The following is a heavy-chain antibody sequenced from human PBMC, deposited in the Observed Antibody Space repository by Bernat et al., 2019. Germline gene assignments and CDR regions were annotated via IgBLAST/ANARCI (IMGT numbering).Heavy chain of an antibody. Sequence: QLQLQESGSGLVKPSQTLSLTCAVSGGSISSGGYSWSWIRQPPGKGLEWIGYIYHSGSTYYNPSLKSRVTISVDRSKNQFSLKLSSVTAADTAVYFCASVCGGDCYGNDYWGQGTLVTVSS. D-gene: IGHD2-21*02. CDR1: GGSISSGGYS. V-gene: IGHV4-30-2*01. J-gene: IGHJ4*02. CDR2: IYHSGST. CDR3: ASVCGGDCYGNDY.